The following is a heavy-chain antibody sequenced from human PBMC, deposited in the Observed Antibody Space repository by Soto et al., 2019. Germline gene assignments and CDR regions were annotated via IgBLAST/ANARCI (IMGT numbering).Heavy chain of an antibody. J-gene: IGHJ4*02. CDR1: GDSINSGDYY. CDR3: ARKGWDSGNYYSN. Sequence: PSETLSLTCTVSGDSINSGDYYWTWIRQPPGKGLEWIGYIYYSGSIYYNPSLKSRVTISVDTSKSHFSLKLTSVTAADTAVYYCARKGWDSGNYYSNWGQGTLVTVSS. V-gene: IGHV4-30-4*01. CDR2: IYYSGSI. D-gene: IGHD3-10*01.